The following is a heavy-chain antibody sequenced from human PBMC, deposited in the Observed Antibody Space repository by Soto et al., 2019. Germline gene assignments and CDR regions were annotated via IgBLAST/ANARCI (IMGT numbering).Heavy chain of an antibody. J-gene: IGHJ4*02. Sequence: QVQLVQSGAEVRKPGSSVKVSCKASGGTFSRHAISWVRQSPGQGLEWMGGIIPIFGTANHDQKFQGRVTIIADESTSTVYIELSSLRSEETVMYYCARGWGYDSNDYYYAYWGQGTLVIVSS. D-gene: IGHD3-22*01. CDR2: IIPIFGTA. CDR1: GGTFSRHA. CDR3: ARGWGYDSNDYYYAY. V-gene: IGHV1-69*01.